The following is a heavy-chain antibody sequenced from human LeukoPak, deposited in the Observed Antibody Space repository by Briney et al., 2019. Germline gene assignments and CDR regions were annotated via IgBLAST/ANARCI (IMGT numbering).Heavy chain of an antibody. Sequence: SETLSLTCTVSGGSISSYYWGWIRQPPGKGLEWIGYIYYSGSTNYNPPLKSRVTISVDTSKNQFSLKLTSVTAADTAVYYCARVGGGNYYYYGMDVWGQGTTVTVSS. CDR3: ARVGGGNYYYYGMDV. D-gene: IGHD2-15*01. CDR1: GGSISSYY. CDR2: IYYSGST. J-gene: IGHJ6*02. V-gene: IGHV4-59*08.